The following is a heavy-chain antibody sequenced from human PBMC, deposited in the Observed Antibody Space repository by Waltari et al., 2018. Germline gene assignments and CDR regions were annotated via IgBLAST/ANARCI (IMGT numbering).Heavy chain of an antibody. V-gene: IGHV4-39*07. CDR2: TYSSGRT. Sequence: QLQLQESGPGLVKPSETLSLPCTVSGGSISSSSYYWGRIRPPPGKGLDWIGSTYSSGRTYYNPSRKSRVTIAVDTSKNKFSLKLSAVTAADTAVYYCARDFPGDYGDYGYWFDPWGQGTLVTVSS. D-gene: IGHD4-17*01. CDR3: ARDFPGDYGDYGYWFDP. J-gene: IGHJ5*02. CDR1: GGSISSSSYY.